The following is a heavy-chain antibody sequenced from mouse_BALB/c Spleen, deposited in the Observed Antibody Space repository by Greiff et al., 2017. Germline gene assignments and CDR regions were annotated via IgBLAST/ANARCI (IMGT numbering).Heavy chain of an antibody. D-gene: IGHD2-1*01. CDR3: ARAPYGNYSFAY. CDR1: GFTFSSYA. CDR2: ISSGGSYT. V-gene: IGHV5-9-4*01. J-gene: IGHJ3*01. Sequence: EVQLVESGGGLVKSGGSLKLSCAASGFTFSSYAMSWVRQSPEKRLEWVAEISSGGSYTYYPDTVTGRFTISRDNAKNTLYLEMSSLRSEDTAMYYCARAPYGNYSFAYWGQGTLVTVSA.